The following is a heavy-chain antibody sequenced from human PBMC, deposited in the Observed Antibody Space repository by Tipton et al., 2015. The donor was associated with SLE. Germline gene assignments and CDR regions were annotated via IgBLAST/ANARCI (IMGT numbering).Heavy chain of an antibody. Sequence: TLSLTCTVSGGSISSGSYYWSWIRQPAGKGLEWIGRIYPSGSTNYNPSLKSRVTISVDTSKNQFSLNLRSVAAADTAVYFCARVGGGSDAPFDSWGQGTLVTVSS. CDR3: ARVGGGSDAPFDS. V-gene: IGHV4-61*02. D-gene: IGHD1-26*01. CDR2: IYPSGST. CDR1: GGSISSGSYY. J-gene: IGHJ4*02.